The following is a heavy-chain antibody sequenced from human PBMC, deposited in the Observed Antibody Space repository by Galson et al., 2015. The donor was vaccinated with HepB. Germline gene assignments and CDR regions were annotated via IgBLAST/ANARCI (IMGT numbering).Heavy chain of an antibody. V-gene: IGHV3-15*01. J-gene: IGHJ6*03. Sequence: LRLSCAASGFTFSNAWMSWVRQAPGKGLEWVGRIKSKTDGGTTDYAAPVKGRFTISRDDSKNTLYLQMNSLKIEDTAVYYCTKDLPGYSSGWYYYYYMDVWGKGTTVTVSS. D-gene: IGHD6-19*01. CDR3: TKDLPGYSSGWYYYYYMDV. CDR2: IKSKTDGGTT. CDR1: GFTFSNAW.